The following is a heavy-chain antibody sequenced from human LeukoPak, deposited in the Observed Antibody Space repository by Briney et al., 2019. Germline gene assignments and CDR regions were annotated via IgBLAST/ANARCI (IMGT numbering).Heavy chain of an antibody. CDR2: ISWNSGSI. Sequence: GRSLRLSCAASGFTFDDYAMHWVRQAPGKGLEWVSGISWNSGSIGYADSVKGRFTISRDNAKNSLYLQMNSLRAEDTALYYCAKELYYYDNSGQGDAFDIWGQGTMVTVSS. CDR1: GFTFDDYA. J-gene: IGHJ3*02. V-gene: IGHV3-9*01. D-gene: IGHD3-22*01. CDR3: AKELYYYDNSGQGDAFDI.